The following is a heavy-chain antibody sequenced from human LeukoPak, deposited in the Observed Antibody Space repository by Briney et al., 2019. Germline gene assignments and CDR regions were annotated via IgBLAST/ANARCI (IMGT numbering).Heavy chain of an antibody. Sequence: ASVKVSCKASGYTFTSYGISWVRQAPGQGLEWMGWISAYNGNTNYAQKLQGRVTMTTDTSTSTAYMELRSLRSDDTAVYYCARGSIFGVASNWFDPWGQGTLATVSS. CDR3: ARGSIFGVASNWFDP. D-gene: IGHD3-3*01. J-gene: IGHJ5*02. CDR1: GYTFTSYG. CDR2: ISAYNGNT. V-gene: IGHV1-18*01.